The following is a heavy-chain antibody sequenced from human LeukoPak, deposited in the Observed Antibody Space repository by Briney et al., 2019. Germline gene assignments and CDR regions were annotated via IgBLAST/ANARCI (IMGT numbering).Heavy chain of an antibody. CDR1: GGTFSSYA. CDR3: ARSPGGYSYGYYYYYYMDV. V-gene: IGHV1-69*13. Sequence: ASVKVSCKASGGTFSSYAISWVRQAPGQGLEWMGGIIPIFGTANYAQKFQGRVTITADESTSTAYMELSSLRSEDTAVYYCARSPGGYSYGYYYYYYMDVWGKGTTVTVSS. J-gene: IGHJ6*03. D-gene: IGHD5-18*01. CDR2: IIPIFGTA.